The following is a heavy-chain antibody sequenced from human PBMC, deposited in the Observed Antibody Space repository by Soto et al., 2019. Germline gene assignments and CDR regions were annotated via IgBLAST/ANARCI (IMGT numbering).Heavy chain of an antibody. D-gene: IGHD2-15*01. V-gene: IGHV4-39*02. CDR3: GRATPGYPGRAFHI. J-gene: IGHJ3*02. Sequence: SETLSLTCTVSEGSINWSPDYWGWLRQPPGKEPQWIASVHYTASTYYNPSLKSRVTISVDTSKNQFSLNLRSVTAADTAIYYCGRATPGYPGRAFHIWGQGKMVTVSS. CDR1: EGSINWSPDY. CDR2: VHYTAST.